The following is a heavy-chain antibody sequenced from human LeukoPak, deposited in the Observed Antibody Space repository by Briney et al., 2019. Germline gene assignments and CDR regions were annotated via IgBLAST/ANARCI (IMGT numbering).Heavy chain of an antibody. V-gene: IGHV3-7*03. CDR3: AREGGESYGMDV. D-gene: IGHD3-10*01. Sequence: GGSLRLSCAASGFTFSSNWISWVRQAPGKGLEWVANIKQHGSEKYYVDSVKGRFTISRDNAKNSLYLQMNSLRDEDTAVYYCAREGGESYGMDVWGKGTTVTVSS. CDR1: GFTFSSNW. J-gene: IGHJ6*04. CDR2: IKQHGSEK.